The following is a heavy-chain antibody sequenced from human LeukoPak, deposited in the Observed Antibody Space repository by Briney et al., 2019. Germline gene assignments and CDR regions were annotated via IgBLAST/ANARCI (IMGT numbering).Heavy chain of an antibody. CDR1: GGSFSGYY. CDR3: ARQGVAGVLDY. Sequence: SETLSLTCAVYGGSFSGYYWSWIRQPPGKGLEWIGEINHSGSTNYNPSLKSRVTISVDTSKNQFSLKLSSVTAADTAVYYCARQGVAGVLDYWGQGTLVTVSS. J-gene: IGHJ4*02. D-gene: IGHD6-19*01. V-gene: IGHV4-34*01. CDR2: INHSGST.